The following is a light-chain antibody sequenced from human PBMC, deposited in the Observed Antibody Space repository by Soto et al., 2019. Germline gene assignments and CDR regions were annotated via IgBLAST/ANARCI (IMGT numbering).Light chain of an antibody. CDR3: QHDDNWPPGGT. Sequence: ERVMTQSPATLSLSPGGRATLSCRASQSVSRNLAWYQQKPGQAPRLLIYDASTRATGVPARFSGSGSGTEFTLTISSLQSEDFAVYYGQHDDNWPPGGTFGQGTKGEI. V-gene: IGKV3-15*01. CDR1: QSVSRN. CDR2: DAS. J-gene: IGKJ1*01.